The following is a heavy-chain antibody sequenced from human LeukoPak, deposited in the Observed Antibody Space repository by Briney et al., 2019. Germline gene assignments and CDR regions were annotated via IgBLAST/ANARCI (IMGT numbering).Heavy chain of an antibody. V-gene: IGHV1-2*02. J-gene: IGHJ4*02. CDR3: ARDRPLDADDYYGFYYFDY. D-gene: IGHD3-10*01. CDR1: GYTFAGYY. CDR2: INPNSGGT. Sequence: ASVKVSCKASGYTFAGYYMHWVRQAPGQGLEWMGWINPNSGGTNHAQKFQGRVTMTRDTSISTAYMELSRLRSDDTAVYYCARDRPLDADDYYGFYYFDYWGQGTLVTVSS.